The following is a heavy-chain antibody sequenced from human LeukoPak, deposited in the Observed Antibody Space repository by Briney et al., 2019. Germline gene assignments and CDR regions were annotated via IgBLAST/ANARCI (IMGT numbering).Heavy chain of an antibody. Sequence: SETLSLTCAVYGGSFSNYYWSWIRQPPGKGLEWIGEINHSGSTNYNPSLKSRVTISVDTSKRHFSLRLSSVTAADTAVYYCARDSSSRPNLDYWGQGTLVTVSS. D-gene: IGHD6-13*01. V-gene: IGHV4-34*01. CDR1: GGSFSNYY. J-gene: IGHJ4*02. CDR2: INHSGST. CDR3: ARDSSSRPNLDY.